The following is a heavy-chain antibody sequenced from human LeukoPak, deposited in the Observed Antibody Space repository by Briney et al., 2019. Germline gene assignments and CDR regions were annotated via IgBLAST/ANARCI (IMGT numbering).Heavy chain of an antibody. CDR2: IYHSGST. D-gene: IGHD2-2*02. Sequence: PSETLSLTCAVSGYSISSGYCWGWIRQPPGKGLEWIGSIYHSGSTYYNPSLKSRVTISVDTSKNQFSLKLSSVTAADTAVYYCARSPDGSSTSCYRGRYYCDYWGQRTLVTVSS. CDR1: GYSISSGYC. V-gene: IGHV4-38-2*01. CDR3: ARSPDGSSTSCYRGRYYCDY. J-gene: IGHJ4*02.